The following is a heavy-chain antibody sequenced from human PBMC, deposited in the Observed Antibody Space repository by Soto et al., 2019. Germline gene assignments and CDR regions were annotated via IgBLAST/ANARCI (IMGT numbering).Heavy chain of an antibody. V-gene: IGHV3-30-3*01. CDR3: AREREGVLRFLEWLSD. D-gene: IGHD3-3*01. Sequence: GGSLRLSCAASGFTCISYATHWVRQAPGKGLEWVAVISYDGSNKYYADSVKGRFTISRDNSKNTLYLQMNSLRAEDTAVYYCAREREGVLRFLEWLSDWGQGTLVTVSS. J-gene: IGHJ4*02. CDR2: ISYDGSNK. CDR1: GFTCISYA.